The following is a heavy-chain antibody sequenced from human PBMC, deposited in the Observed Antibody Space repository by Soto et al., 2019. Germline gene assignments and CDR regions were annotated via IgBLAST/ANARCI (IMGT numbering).Heavy chain of an antibody. Sequence: ASVKVSCKTSGFTFTSSAVDWVRQARGQRLEWIGWIVVGSDNTNYAQKFQDRVTITRDLSTHTIYMDLRSLKSEDTAVYYCASSNIAAAGFYYYGMDVWGRGTTVTVSS. J-gene: IGHJ6*02. D-gene: IGHD6-13*01. CDR3: ASSNIAAAGFYYYGMDV. CDR1: GFTFTSSA. CDR2: IVVGSDNT. V-gene: IGHV1-58*01.